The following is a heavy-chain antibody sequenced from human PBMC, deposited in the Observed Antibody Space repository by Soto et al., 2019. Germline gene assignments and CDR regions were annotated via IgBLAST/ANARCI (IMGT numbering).Heavy chain of an antibody. CDR2: ISSSGGST. CDR3: ARPYSIAEWFGDAFDI. CDR1: GFTFSSYA. J-gene: IGHJ3*02. V-gene: IGHV3-23*01. D-gene: IGHD3-10*01. Sequence: GGSLRLSCAASGFTFSSYAMSWVRQAPGKGLEWVSGISSSGGSTYYADSVKGRFTISRDNSKNTVYLQMNSLRAEDTAIYYCARPYSIAEWFGDAFDIWGQGTMVTVSS.